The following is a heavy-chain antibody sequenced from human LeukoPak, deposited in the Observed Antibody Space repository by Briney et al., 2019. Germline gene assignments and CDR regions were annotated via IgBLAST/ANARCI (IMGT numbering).Heavy chain of an antibody. CDR1: GFTFSSFG. D-gene: IGHD6-13*01. Sequence: PGGSLRLSCAASGFTFSSFGMHWVRQAPGKGLEWVAVIWYDASNKYYGDSVKGRFTISRDNSKNTLYLQMNSLRAEDTAVYYCARESSSWYFFDYWGQGTLVTVSS. CDR3: ARESSSWYFFDY. V-gene: IGHV3-33*01. CDR2: IWYDASNK. J-gene: IGHJ4*02.